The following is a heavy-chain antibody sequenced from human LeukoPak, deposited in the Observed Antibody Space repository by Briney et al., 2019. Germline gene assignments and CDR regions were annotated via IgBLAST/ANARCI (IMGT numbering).Heavy chain of an antibody. J-gene: IGHJ4*02. D-gene: IGHD3-22*01. CDR1: GFTFNKSP. V-gene: IGHV3-48*01. Sequence: GGSLRLSCAASGFTFNKSPMNWVRQAPGKGLEWISNIRDDSDGTTYADSVKGRFTISRDNAKNSLYLQINSLRAEDTAIYYCAKDRYFDSSGLRGNYYFDYWGQGTLVTVSS. CDR3: AKDRYFDSSGLRGNYYFDY. CDR2: IRDDSDGT.